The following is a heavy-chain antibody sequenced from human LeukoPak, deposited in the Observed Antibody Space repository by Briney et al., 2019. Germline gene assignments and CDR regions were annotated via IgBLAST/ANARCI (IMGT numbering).Heavy chain of an antibody. J-gene: IGHJ6*02. CDR2: ISTYNGNT. Sequence: GASVKVSCKASGYTFSIYGISWVRQAPGQGLEWMGWISTYNGNTTYAQKLQGRVTMTTDTSTTTAYMEPSSLRSDGTAVYYCAKDLGIPSSVSPDWGMDVWGQGTTVTVSS. CDR3: AKDLGIPSSVSPDWGMDV. CDR1: GYTFSIYG. D-gene: IGHD5-18*01. V-gene: IGHV1-18*01.